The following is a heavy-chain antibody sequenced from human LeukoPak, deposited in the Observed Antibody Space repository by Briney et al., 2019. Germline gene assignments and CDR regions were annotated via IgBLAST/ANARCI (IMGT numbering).Heavy chain of an antibody. D-gene: IGHD3-22*01. CDR1: GYTFSGYY. V-gene: IGHV1-2*02. J-gene: IGHJ4*02. Sequence: GASVKVSCKASGYTFSGYYVHWVRQAPGQGLEWMGWINPNTGRTNYAQNFQGRVTMTSDTSISTAYMEPNSLRSDDTAVYYYARGTYYDSSGYSGVRLFDYWGQGTLLTVSS. CDR3: ARGTYYDSSGYSGVRLFDY. CDR2: INPNTGRT.